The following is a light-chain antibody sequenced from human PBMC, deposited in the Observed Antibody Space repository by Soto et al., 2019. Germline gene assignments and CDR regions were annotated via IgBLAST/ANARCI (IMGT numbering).Light chain of an antibody. CDR1: QGISRS. V-gene: IGKV1-9*01. J-gene: IGKJ5*01. CDR3: QQLNSYPIT. Sequence: IQLTQSPSSVSAGVGDRVTITCRASQGISRSLAWYQQEPGKAPKLLIYAASTLQSGVPSRFSGSGSGTDFTLTISSLQPEECATYYCQQLNSYPITLGQGTRLEI. CDR2: AAS.